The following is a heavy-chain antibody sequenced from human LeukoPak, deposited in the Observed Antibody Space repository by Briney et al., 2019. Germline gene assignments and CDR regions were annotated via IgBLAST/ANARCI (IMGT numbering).Heavy chain of an antibody. J-gene: IGHJ4*02. Sequence: GGSLRLSCAVSGFSINNYWMTWYRQAPGKGLECVAHIKGDASEKHYVGSVKGRFTISRDNAENSLYLQMNSLRAEDTAVYYCARQAGVTRGQGTLVTVSS. D-gene: IGHD6-19*01. V-gene: IGHV3-7*01. CDR2: IKGDASEK. CDR3: ARQAGVT. CDR1: GFSINNYW.